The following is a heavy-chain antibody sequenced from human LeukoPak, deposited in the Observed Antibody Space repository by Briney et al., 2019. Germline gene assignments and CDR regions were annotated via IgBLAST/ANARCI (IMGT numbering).Heavy chain of an antibody. D-gene: IGHD3-3*01. CDR2: IYTSGST. J-gene: IGHJ4*02. Sequence: PSETLSLTCTVSGGSISSYYWSWIWQPAGEGLEWIGRIYTSGSTNYNPSLQRRVTMSVGTSKNQFSLKLSSVTAADTAVYYCARVTPPRKPSDYDLPEDSWGQGTLVTVSS. CDR1: GGSISSYY. V-gene: IGHV4-4*07. CDR3: ARVTPPRKPSDYDLPEDS.